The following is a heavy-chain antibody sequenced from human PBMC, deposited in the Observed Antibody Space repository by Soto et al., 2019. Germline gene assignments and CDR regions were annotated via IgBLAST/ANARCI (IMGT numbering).Heavy chain of an antibody. Sequence: GGSLRLSCAASGFTFSSYAMSWVRQAPGKGLEWVSAISGSGGSTYYADSVKGRFTISRDNSKNTLYLQMNSLRAEDTAVYYCAKETAEGAIAAAAFDIWGQGTMVTVSS. CDR1: GFTFSSYA. CDR3: AKETAEGAIAAAAFDI. CDR2: ISGSGGST. D-gene: IGHD6-13*01. J-gene: IGHJ3*02. V-gene: IGHV3-23*01.